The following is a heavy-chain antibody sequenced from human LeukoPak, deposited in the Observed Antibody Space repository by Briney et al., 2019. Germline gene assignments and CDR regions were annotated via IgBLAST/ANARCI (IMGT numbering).Heavy chain of an antibody. J-gene: IGHJ6*02. CDR3: AKEGRQLWSGRDGMDV. CDR1: GSTFSSYD. Sequence: GGSLRLSCAASGSTFSSYDMHWVRQAPGKGLEWVAVISYDGSNRDYVDSVKGRFTISRDNSKNTLYLQMNSLRAEDTAVYYCAKEGRQLWSGRDGMDVWGQGTTVTVSS. CDR2: ISYDGSNR. V-gene: IGHV3-30*18. D-gene: IGHD5-18*01.